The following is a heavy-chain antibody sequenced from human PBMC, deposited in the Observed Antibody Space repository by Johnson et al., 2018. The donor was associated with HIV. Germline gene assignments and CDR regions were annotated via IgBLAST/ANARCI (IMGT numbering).Heavy chain of an antibody. CDR1: GFTFSDHY. J-gene: IGHJ3*02. CDR3: ARAHDAFDI. CDR2: ISGSGSII. V-gene: IGHV3-11*04. Sequence: QVQLVESGGGVVQPGRSLRLSCAASGFTFSDHYMSWIRQTPGKGLQWVSYISGSGSIIYSTDSVQGRFTLSRDNSKNTLYLQMHSLRAEDTAVYYCARAHDAFDIWGQGTMVTVSS.